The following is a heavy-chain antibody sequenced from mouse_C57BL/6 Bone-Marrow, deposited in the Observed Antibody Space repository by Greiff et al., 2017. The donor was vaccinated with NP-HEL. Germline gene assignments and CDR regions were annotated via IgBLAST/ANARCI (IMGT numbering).Heavy chain of an antibody. V-gene: IGHV1-55*01. J-gene: IGHJ2*01. CDR1: GYTFTSYW. Sequence: QVQLQQPGAELVKPGASVKMSCTASGYTFTSYWITWVKQRPGQGLEWIGDIYHGSGSTNYNEKFKSKATLTVDTSSSTAYMQLSSLTSEDTAVYYCARWDQLLRSYYFDYWGQGTTLTVSS. CDR2: IYHGSGST. CDR3: ARWDQLLRSYYFDY. D-gene: IGHD1-1*01.